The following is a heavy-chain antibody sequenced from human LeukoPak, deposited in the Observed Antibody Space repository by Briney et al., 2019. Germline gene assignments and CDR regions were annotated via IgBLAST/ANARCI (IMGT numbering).Heavy chain of an antibody. V-gene: IGHV4-39*07. J-gene: IGHJ4*02. CDR3: ARRPIKRIVVASQTAYYFDY. Sequence: PSETLSLTCTVSGGSISSSSYYWGWIRQPPGKGLEWIGSIYYSGSTNYNPSLKSRVTISVDTPKNQFSLKLSSVTAADTAVYYCARRPIKRIVVASQTAYYFDYWGQGTLVTVSS. CDR1: GGSISSSSYY. CDR2: IYYSGST. D-gene: IGHD3-22*01.